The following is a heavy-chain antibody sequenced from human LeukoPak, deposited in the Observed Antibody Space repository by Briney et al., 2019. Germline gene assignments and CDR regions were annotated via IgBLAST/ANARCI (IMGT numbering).Heavy chain of an antibody. CDR3: ATTLTYDASGYLYHFDN. D-gene: IGHD3-22*01. Sequence: GESLKISCKGSGYSFPFYWIAWVRQMPGKGLEWMGIIYTDESHSRYSPSFQGQVTISADKSTSTAYLQWISLQASDTAMYYCATTLTYDASGYLYHFDNWGQGTLVTVSS. V-gene: IGHV5-51*01. CDR1: GYSFPFYW. J-gene: IGHJ4*02. CDR2: IYTDESHS.